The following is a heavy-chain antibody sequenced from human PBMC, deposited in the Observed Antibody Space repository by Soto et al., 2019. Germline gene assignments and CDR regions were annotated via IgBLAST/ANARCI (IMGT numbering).Heavy chain of an antibody. Sequence: QVQLQQRGAGLLKPSETLSLTCAVYGGSFSGYYWSWIRQPPGKGLEWIGEINHSGSTNYNPSLKSRVTISVDTSKNQFSLKLSSVTAADTAVYYCARCGSSNKSYAFDIWGQGTMVTVSS. V-gene: IGHV4-34*01. CDR3: ARCGSSNKSYAFDI. CDR2: INHSGST. J-gene: IGHJ3*02. CDR1: GGSFSGYY. D-gene: IGHD2-15*01.